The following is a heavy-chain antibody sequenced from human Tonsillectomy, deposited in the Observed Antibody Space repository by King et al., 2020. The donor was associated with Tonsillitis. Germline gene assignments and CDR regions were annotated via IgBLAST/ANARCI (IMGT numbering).Heavy chain of an antibody. D-gene: IGHD1-26*01. CDR1: GGSFSGYY. Sequence: VQLQQWGAGLLKPSETLSLTCAVYGGSFSGYYWSWIRQPPGKGLEWIGEINHSGSTNYNPSLKSRVTISVDTSKNQFSLKLSSVTAADTALYYCARRTVGATTRSFDYWGQGTLVTVSS. CDR2: INHSGST. CDR3: ARRTVGATTRSFDY. J-gene: IGHJ4*02. V-gene: IGHV4-34*01.